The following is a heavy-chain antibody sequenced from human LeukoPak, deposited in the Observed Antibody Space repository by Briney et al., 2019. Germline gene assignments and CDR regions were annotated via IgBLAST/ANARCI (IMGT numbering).Heavy chain of an antibody. D-gene: IGHD1-26*01. J-gene: IGHJ4*02. CDR2: IDASGST. V-gene: IGHV4-4*07. CDR1: GASISNYY. CDR3: ARGRWISGSYYNFDI. Sequence: SETLSLTCTVSGASISNYYWTWIRQPAGKGLEWIGRIDASGSTIYNPSLRSRVSMSVDTSKNHFSLKLNSVTAADTAVYHCARGRWISGSYYNFDIWGQGTLVTVSS.